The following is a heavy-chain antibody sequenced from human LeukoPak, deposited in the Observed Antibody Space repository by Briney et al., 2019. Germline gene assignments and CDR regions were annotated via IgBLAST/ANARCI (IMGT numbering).Heavy chain of an antibody. V-gene: IGHV4-59*01. J-gene: IGHJ4*02. CDR2: VYYSGST. CDR1: NGSISSFY. D-gene: IGHD5-18*01. CDR3: ARDKQPGDY. Sequence: SETLSLTCTVSNGSISSFYWSWIRQPPGKGLEWIGYVYYSGSTHYNPSLKSRVTISVDTSKNQFSLKLSSVTAADTAVYYCARDKQPGDYWGQGTLVTVSS.